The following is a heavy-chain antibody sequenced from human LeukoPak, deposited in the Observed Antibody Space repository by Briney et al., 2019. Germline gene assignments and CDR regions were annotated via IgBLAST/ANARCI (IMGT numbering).Heavy chain of an antibody. CDR3: AKEAGSIAVAGTMDY. CDR2: IRYDRSST. V-gene: IGHV3-30*02. Sequence: GGSLRLSCAASGFSFSSYGMHWFLRAPGRRRLWVVCIRYDRSSTYYKDSVKGRFTISRDNSKNTFYLQMNTLRAEDTAVYYCAKEAGSIAVAGTMDYWGQGSLVTVSS. D-gene: IGHD6-19*01. CDR1: GFSFSSYG. J-gene: IGHJ4*02.